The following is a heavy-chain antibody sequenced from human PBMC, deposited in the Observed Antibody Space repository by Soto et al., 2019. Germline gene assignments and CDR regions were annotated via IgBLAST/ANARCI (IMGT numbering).Heavy chain of an antibody. CDR1: GGSISSSSYY. Sequence: SETLSLTCTVSGGSISSSSYYWGWIRQPPGKGLEWIGSIYYSGSTYYNPSLKSRVTISVDTSKNQFSLKLSSVTAADTAVYYCARDLWGYCGTDCYPLDVWGQGTTVS. J-gene: IGHJ6*02. V-gene: IGHV4-39*02. CDR2: IYYSGST. CDR3: ARDLWGYCGTDCYPLDV. D-gene: IGHD2-21*02.